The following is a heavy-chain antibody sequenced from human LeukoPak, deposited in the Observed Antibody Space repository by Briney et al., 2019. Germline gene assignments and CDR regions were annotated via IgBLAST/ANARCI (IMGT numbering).Heavy chain of an antibody. CDR3: AKDVDSTWGSIDY. Sequence: PGGPLGLSCAASGFTFEVYAMHWVRKAPGKGLEWVSSISWNSGTIGYADSVKGRFTISRDNAKNSLYLQMNSLRPEDTALYYCAKDVDSTWGSIDYWGQGILVTVSS. CDR2: ISWNSGTI. V-gene: IGHV3-9*01. J-gene: IGHJ4*02. D-gene: IGHD3-16*01. CDR1: GFTFEVYA.